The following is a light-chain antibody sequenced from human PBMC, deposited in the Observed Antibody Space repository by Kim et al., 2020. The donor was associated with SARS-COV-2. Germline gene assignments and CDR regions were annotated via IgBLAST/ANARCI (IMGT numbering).Light chain of an antibody. Sequence: SASVGDGATVTCRASQDISRFLAWYQQKPGKAPKLLIYAVSTLQGGVPYRFSGSGSGTEFTLTISNLQPEDFATYYCLQVRPSPHTFGQGTKLEI. V-gene: IGKV1-9*01. CDR1: QDISRF. CDR2: AVS. CDR3: LQVRPSPHT. J-gene: IGKJ2*01.